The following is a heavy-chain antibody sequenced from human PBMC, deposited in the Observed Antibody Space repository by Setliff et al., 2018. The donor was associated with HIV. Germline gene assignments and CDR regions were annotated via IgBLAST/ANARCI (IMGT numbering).Heavy chain of an antibody. V-gene: IGHV1-24*01. D-gene: IGHD6-6*01. J-gene: IGHJ6*03. Sequence: ASVKVSCKAYGYTLSELSIHWVRQAPGKGLEWMGYFDPQDGETVYAQKFQGRVTLTEDTSTGTAYMELSGLRSEDTAVYYCATIPRLSYYYYYCMDVWGKGTTVTVSS. CDR1: GYTLSELS. CDR2: FDPQDGET. CDR3: ATIPRLSYYYYYCMDV.